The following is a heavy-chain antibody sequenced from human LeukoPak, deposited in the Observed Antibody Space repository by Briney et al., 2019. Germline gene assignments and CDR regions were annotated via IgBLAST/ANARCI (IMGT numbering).Heavy chain of an antibody. CDR2: IHHSGST. V-gene: IGHV4-59*08. CDR3: ARHDPYYYDSSGYYSDWYFDR. J-gene: IGHJ2*01. Sequence: KPSETLSLTCTVSGCSISSYYWSWIRQPPGKGLEWIGYIHHSGSTNHNPSLKSRVTISIDTSRNQSSLKLSSVTAADTAVYYCARHDPYYYDSSGYYSDWYFDRWGRGTLVTVSS. CDR1: GCSISSYY. D-gene: IGHD3-22*01.